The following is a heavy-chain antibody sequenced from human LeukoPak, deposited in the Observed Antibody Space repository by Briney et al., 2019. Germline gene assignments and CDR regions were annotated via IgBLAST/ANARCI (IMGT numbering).Heavy chain of an antibody. CDR3: ARGPMITFGGVIVRTTVTTLVAFDI. D-gene: IGHD3-16*02. J-gene: IGHJ3*02. V-gene: IGHV3-33*01. Sequence: GRSLRLSCAASGFTFSSYGMHWVRQAPGKGLEWVAVIWYDGSNKYYADSVKGRFTISRDNSKNTLYLQMNSLRAEDTAVYYCARGPMITFGGVIVRTTVTTLVAFDIWGQGTMVTVSS. CDR2: IWYDGSNK. CDR1: GFTFSSYG.